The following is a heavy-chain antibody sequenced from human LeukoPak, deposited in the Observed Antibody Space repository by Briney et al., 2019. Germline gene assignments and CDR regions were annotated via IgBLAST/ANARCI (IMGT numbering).Heavy chain of an antibody. D-gene: IGHD3-9*01. V-gene: IGHV3-30*02. J-gene: IGHJ6*03. Sequence: GGSLRLSCAAFGFTYRSYGMHWVRQAPGKGLEWVAFIRYDGIHKDYADVVRGRFSISRDNAKNSLYLQMDSLKAEDTALFYCARYLRKLYGRGGDYYFYMDVWGKGTTVTVSS. CDR3: ARYLRKLYGRGGDYYFYMDV. CDR1: GFTYRSYG. CDR2: IRYDGIHK.